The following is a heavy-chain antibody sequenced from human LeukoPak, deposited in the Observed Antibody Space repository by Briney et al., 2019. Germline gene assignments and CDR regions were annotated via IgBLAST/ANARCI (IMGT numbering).Heavy chain of an antibody. CDR3: ARSYYDYVWGSYSL. D-gene: IGHD3-16*01. CDR1: GFTFSSYS. J-gene: IGHJ4*02. Sequence: GGSLRLSCAASGFTFSSYSMNWVRQAPGKGLEWVSSISSSSYIYYADSVKGRFTISRDNAKNSLYLQMNSLRAEDTAVYYCARSYYDYVWGSYSLWGQGTLVTVSS. V-gene: IGHV3-21*01. CDR2: ISSSSYI.